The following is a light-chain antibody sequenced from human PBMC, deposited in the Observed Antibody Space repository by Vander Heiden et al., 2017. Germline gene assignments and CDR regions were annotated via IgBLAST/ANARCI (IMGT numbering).Light chain of an antibody. Sequence: ESVLTQSPGTLSLTPGERATLSCRASQSVSNTYLAWNQQKPGQAPRLLIYGASSRATGIPDRFSGSGSGTDFTLTISRLEPEDFAVYYCQQYGSSPPYTFGQGTKLEIK. V-gene: IGKV3-20*01. CDR1: QSVSNTY. J-gene: IGKJ2*01. CDR3: QQYGSSPPYT. CDR2: GAS.